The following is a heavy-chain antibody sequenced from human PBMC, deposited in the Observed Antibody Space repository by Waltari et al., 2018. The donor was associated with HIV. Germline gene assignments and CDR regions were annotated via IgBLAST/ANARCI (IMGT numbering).Heavy chain of an antibody. V-gene: IGHV3-48*02. CDR3: ARGGRFGDV. Sequence: EMPLVESGGGLVQPGGSLRLSCTASGFTFSSYHMNWVRQAPGEGLEWISYISDSSSTTYYADSVKGRFTISRDNAKNSVYLQMNSLRDEDTAVYYCARGGRFGDVWGQGTTVTVSS. D-gene: IGHD3-16*01. CDR2: ISDSSSTT. CDR1: GFTFSSYH. J-gene: IGHJ6*02.